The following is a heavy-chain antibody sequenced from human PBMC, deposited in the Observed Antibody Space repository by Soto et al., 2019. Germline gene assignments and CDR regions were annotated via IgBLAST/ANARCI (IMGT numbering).Heavy chain of an antibody. CDR3: ARVPSIAAAGTNWFDP. CDR2: IYYSGST. V-gene: IGHV4-31*03. D-gene: IGHD6-13*01. Sequence: SETLSLTCTVSGGSISSGGYYWSWIRQHPGKDLEWIGYIYYSGSTYYNPSLKSRVTISVDTSKNQFSLKLSSVTAADTAVYYCARVPSIAAAGTNWFDPWGQGTLVTVSS. CDR1: GGSISSGGYY. J-gene: IGHJ5*02.